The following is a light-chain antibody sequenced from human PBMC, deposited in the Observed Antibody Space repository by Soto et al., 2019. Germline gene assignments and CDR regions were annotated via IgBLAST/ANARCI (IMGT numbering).Light chain of an antibody. CDR3: QQSYSTPWFT. J-gene: IGKJ3*01. CDR2: AAS. Sequence: DIQMTQSPSSLSASVRDRVTITCRASQSISSYLNWYQQKPGKAPKLLIYAASSLQSGVPSRFSGSGSGTDFTLTISSLQPEDFATYYCQQSYSTPWFTFGPGTKVDIK. V-gene: IGKV1-39*01. CDR1: QSISSY.